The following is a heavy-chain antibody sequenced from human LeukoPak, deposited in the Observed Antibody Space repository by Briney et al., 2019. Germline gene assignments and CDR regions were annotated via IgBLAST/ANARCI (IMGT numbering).Heavy chain of an antibody. CDR2: ISSSSSYI. J-gene: IGHJ4*02. V-gene: IGHV3-21*01. D-gene: IGHD1-26*01. CDR1: GFTFSSYS. CDR3: ARSGLWEDTLPY. Sequence: GGSLRLSCAASGFTFSSYSMDWVRQAPGKGLEWVSSISSSSSYIYYADSVKGRFTISRDNAKNSPYLQMNSLRAEDTAVYYCARSGLWEDTLPYWGQGTLVTVSS.